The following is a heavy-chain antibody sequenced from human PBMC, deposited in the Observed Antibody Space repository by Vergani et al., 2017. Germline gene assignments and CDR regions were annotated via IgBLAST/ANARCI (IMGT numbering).Heavy chain of an antibody. Sequence: QVQLVQSGAEVKKPGSSVKVSCKASGGTFSSYTISWVRQAPGQGLEWMGRIIPILGIANYAQKFQGRVTITADKSTSTAYMELRSLRSDDTAVYYCARTGYYDSSGWDYWGQGTLVTVSS. CDR2: IIPILGIA. V-gene: IGHV1-69*02. CDR1: GGTFSSYT. J-gene: IGHJ4*02. D-gene: IGHD3-22*01. CDR3: ARTGYYDSSGWDY.